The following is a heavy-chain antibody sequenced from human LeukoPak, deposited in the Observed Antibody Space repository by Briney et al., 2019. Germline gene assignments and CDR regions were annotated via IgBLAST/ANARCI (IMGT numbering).Heavy chain of an antibody. J-gene: IGHJ6*02. CDR1: GFTVSSNY. CDR3: ARDKATTVTTGPYGVDV. D-gene: IGHD4-17*01. CDR2: IYSGGST. Sequence: PGGSLRLSCAASGFTVSSNYMSWVRQAPGKGLEWVSVIYSGGSTYYADSVKGRFTISRDNSKNTLYLQMNSLRAEDTAVYYCARDKATTVTTGPYGVDVWGQGTTVTVSS. V-gene: IGHV3-66*01.